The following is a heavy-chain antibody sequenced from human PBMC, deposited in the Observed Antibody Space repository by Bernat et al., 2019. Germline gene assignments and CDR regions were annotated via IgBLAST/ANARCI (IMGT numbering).Heavy chain of an antibody. V-gene: IGHV3-9*01. CDR1: GFTFEDYA. Sequence: EVQLVESGGGLVQPDRSLRLSCAAFGFTFEDYAMHWVRQAPGKGLERVSTINWNGCNIISADSVKRRFTISRDNDKNSLYLQMNSLRAEDTAVYYCARDISETSTTIDYWGQGTLVTVSS. J-gene: IGHJ4*02. CDR3: ARDISETSTTIDY. D-gene: IGHD5/OR15-5a*01. CDR2: INWNGCNI.